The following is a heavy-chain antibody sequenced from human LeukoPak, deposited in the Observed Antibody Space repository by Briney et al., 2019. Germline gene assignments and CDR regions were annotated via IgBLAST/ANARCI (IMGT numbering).Heavy chain of an antibody. Sequence: ASVKVSCKASGGTFSSYAISWVRQAPGQGLEWMGGIIPIFGTANYAQKFQGRVTITADESTSTAYMELSSLRSEDTAVYYCARDRGGYCSGGSCYSLYYYYYMDVWGKGTTVTVSS. CDR2: IIPIFGTA. J-gene: IGHJ6*03. D-gene: IGHD2-15*01. CDR3: ARDRGGYCSGGSCYSLYYYYYMDV. V-gene: IGHV1-69*13. CDR1: GGTFSSYA.